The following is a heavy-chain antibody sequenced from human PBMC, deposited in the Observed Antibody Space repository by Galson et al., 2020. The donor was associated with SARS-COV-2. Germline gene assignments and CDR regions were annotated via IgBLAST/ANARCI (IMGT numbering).Heavy chain of an antibody. Sequence: GESLKISCAASGFTFSNYEMNWVRQAPGKGLEWISYISDTGTNIYYADSVKGRFTIPRDDAENSLYLQMTSLRAEDTAVYYCASPYLAAATFFGAFDLWGQGTMVTVSS. J-gene: IGHJ3*01. CDR1: GFTFSNYE. CDR2: ISDTGTNI. V-gene: IGHV3-48*03. D-gene: IGHD6-13*01. CDR3: ASPYLAAATFFGAFDL.